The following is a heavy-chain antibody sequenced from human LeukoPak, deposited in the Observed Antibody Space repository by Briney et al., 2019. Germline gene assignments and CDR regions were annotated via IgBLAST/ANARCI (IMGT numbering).Heavy chain of an antibody. Sequence: SETLSLTCPVSGGSISRYYLSWIRQPPGKGLEWIGYIYYSGSTNYNPSLKSRVTISVDTSKNQFSLKLSSVTAADTAVYYCARDLITVAGTDYGMDVWGQGTTVTVSS. J-gene: IGHJ6*02. D-gene: IGHD6-19*01. V-gene: IGHV4-59*01. CDR2: IYYSGST. CDR3: ARDLITVAGTDYGMDV. CDR1: GGSISRYY.